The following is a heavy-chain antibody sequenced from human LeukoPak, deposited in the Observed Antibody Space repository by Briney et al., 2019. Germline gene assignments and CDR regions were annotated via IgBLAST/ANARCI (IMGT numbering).Heavy chain of an antibody. CDR2: INHGGST. CDR3: ASAVAPGSFDY. CDR1: GGSFSGYY. V-gene: IGHV4-34*01. Sequence: SETLSLTCAVYGGSFSGYYWSWIRQPPGKGLEWIGEINHGGSTNYNPSLKSRVTISVDTSKNQFSLKLSSVTAADTAVYYCASAVAPGSFDYWGQGTLVTVSS. D-gene: IGHD6-19*01. J-gene: IGHJ4*02.